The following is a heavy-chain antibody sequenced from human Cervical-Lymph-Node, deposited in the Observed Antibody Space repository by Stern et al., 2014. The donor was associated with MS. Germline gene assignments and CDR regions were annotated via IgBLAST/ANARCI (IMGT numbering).Heavy chain of an antibody. CDR1: GFTFTSSA. D-gene: IGHD6-13*01. V-gene: IGHV1-58*01. J-gene: IGHJ4*02. Sequence: QLVQSGPEVKKPGTSVKVSCKASGFTFTSSAVQWVRQARGQRLEWIGWIVVGSGNTNYAQKFQERVTITRDMSTSTAYMELSSLRSEDTAVYYCAAFPSSSRNYFDSWGQETLVTVSS. CDR3: AAFPSSSRNYFDS. CDR2: IVVGSGNT.